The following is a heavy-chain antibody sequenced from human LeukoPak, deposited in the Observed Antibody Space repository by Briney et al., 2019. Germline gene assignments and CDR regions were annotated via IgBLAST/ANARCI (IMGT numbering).Heavy chain of an antibody. Sequence: SVKVSCKASGGTFSSYAISWVRQAPGQGLEWMGAIIPIFGTANYAQKFQGRVTITTDESTSTAYMELSSLRSEDTAVYYCAREGDSGYDYPYFDYWGQGTLVTVSS. J-gene: IGHJ4*02. D-gene: IGHD5-12*01. V-gene: IGHV1-69*05. CDR2: IIPIFGTA. CDR3: AREGDSGYDYPYFDY. CDR1: GGTFSSYA.